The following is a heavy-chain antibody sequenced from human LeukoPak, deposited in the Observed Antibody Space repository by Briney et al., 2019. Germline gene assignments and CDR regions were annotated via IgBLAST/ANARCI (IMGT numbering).Heavy chain of an antibody. J-gene: IGHJ3*02. CDR1: GFTSSRYW. Sequence: GGSLRLSCVASGFTSSRYWMTWFRQAPGKGLEWVANIKQDGSQKNYVDSVKGRFTISRDNAKKSLYLQMNSLRGEDTAVYFCARGGAYDIWGQGTRVTVSS. V-gene: IGHV3-7*01. CDR2: IKQDGSQK. CDR3: ARGGAYDI.